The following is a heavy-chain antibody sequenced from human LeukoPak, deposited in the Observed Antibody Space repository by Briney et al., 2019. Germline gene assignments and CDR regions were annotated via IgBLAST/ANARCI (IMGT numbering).Heavy chain of an antibody. V-gene: IGHV4-38-2*02. J-gene: IGHJ5*02. CDR3: AREGLNMVRGVIPKEAWGWFDP. CDR1: GYSISSDYY. D-gene: IGHD3-10*01. CDR2: IYHSGST. Sequence: SETLSLTCTVSGYSISSDYYWGWIRQPPGKGLEWIGSIYHSGSTYYNPSLKSRVTISVDTSKNQCSLKLSSVTAADTAVYYCAREGLNMVRGVIPKEAWGWFDPWGQGTLVTVSS.